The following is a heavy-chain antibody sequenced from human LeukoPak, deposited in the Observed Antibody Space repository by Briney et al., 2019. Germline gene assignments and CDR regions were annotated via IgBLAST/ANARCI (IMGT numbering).Heavy chain of an antibody. J-gene: IGHJ4*02. V-gene: IGHV4-34*01. D-gene: IGHD6-13*01. CDR3: ARGGVNESPHKKPIKIAAAAIDTIDY. Sequence: SETLSLTRAVYGGSFSGYYWSGIRQPPGKGREWIGEVNHSGSTNYNPSLKSRVTISVDTSKNQFSLKLSSVTAADTAVYYCARGGVNESPHKKPIKIAAAAIDTIDYWGQGTLVTVSS. CDR1: GGSFSGYY. CDR2: VNHSGST.